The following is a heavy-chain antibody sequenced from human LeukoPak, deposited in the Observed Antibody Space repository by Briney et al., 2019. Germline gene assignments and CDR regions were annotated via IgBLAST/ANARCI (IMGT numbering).Heavy chain of an antibody. J-gene: IGHJ3*02. D-gene: IGHD3-10*01. Sequence: SVKVSCKASGGTFSSYAISWVRQAPGQGLEWMGRIIPIFGTANYAQKFQGRVTITTDESTSTAYMELSSLRSEDTAVYYCVRDRRESALWFGESAADAFDIWGQGTMVTVSS. CDR3: VRDRRESALWFGESAADAFDI. V-gene: IGHV1-69*05. CDR1: GGTFSSYA. CDR2: IIPIFGTA.